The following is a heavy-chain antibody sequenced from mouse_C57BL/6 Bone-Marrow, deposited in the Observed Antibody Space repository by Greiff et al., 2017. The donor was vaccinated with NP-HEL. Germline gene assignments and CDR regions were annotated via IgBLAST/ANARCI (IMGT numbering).Heavy chain of an antibody. J-gene: IGHJ1*03. V-gene: IGHV1-80*01. Sequence: QVQLKQSGAELVKPGASVKISCKASGYAFSSYWMNWVKQRPGKGLEWIGQIYPGDGDTNYNGKFKGKATLTADKSSSTAYMQLSSLTSEDSAVYFCARERGYYGSSPHWYFDVWGTGTTVTVSS. D-gene: IGHD1-1*01. CDR1: GYAFSSYW. CDR2: IYPGDGDT. CDR3: ARERGYYGSSPHWYFDV.